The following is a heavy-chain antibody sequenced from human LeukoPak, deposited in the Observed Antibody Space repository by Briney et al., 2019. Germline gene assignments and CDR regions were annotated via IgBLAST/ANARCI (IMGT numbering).Heavy chain of an antibody. Sequence: ASVKVSCKASGYTFTSYYMHWVRQAPGQGLESMGIINPSGGSTSYAQKFQGRVTMTRDTSTSTVYMELSSLRSEDTAVYYCARLGNSGSYLVSRYFDYWGQGTLVTVSS. V-gene: IGHV1-46*01. CDR1: GYTFTSYY. CDR3: ARLGNSGSYLVSRYFDY. CDR2: INPSGGST. J-gene: IGHJ4*02. D-gene: IGHD1-26*01.